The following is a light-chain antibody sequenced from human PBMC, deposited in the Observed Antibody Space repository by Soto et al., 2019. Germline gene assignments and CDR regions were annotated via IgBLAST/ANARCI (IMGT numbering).Light chain of an antibody. V-gene: IGKV3-20*01. CDR1: QSMSSSY. J-gene: IGKJ2*01. CDR2: AAS. CDR3: QQYGRSPYTLQQYGSSPYT. Sequence: ELVLTQSPGTLSLSPGERATLSCRASQSMSSSYLAWYQHKTGQAPRLLIYAASSRATGIPDRFSGSGSGTDFTLTISRLEPEDFAMYYCQQYGRSPYTLQQYGSSPYTFGQGTKLEIK.